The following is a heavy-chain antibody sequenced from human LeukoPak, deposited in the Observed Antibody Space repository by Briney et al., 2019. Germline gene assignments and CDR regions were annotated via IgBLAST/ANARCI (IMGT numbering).Heavy chain of an antibody. CDR1: GGSISSSSYY. V-gene: IGHV4-39*01. CDR3: ARHHDFWSGYHLDY. CDR2: IYYSGST. J-gene: IGHJ4*02. Sequence: SEILSLTCTVSGGSISSSSYYWGWIRQPPGKGLEWIGSIYYSGSTYYNPSLKSRVTISVDTSKNQFSLKLSSVTAADTAVYYCARHHDFWSGYHLDYWGQGTLVTVSS. D-gene: IGHD3-3*01.